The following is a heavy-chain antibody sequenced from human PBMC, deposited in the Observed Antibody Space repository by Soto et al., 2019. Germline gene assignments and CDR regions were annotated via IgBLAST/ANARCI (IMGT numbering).Heavy chain of an antibody. D-gene: IGHD2-2*01. CDR2: IYHSGST. Sequence: QVQLQESGPGLVKPSQTLSLSCTVSGDSINNSGYYWSWIRQHPEKGLEWIGYIYHSGSTYYNPSLKSRLTISLDPAKNQFSLRLTSVTAADAALYYCATNGVNFGCYYFDSWGQGALVTVSS. V-gene: IGHV4-31*03. J-gene: IGHJ4*02. CDR3: ATNGVNFGCYYFDS. CDR1: GDSINNSGYY.